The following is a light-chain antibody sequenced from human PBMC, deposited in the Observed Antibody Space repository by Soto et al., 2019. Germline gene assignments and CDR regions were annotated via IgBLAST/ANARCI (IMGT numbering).Light chain of an antibody. CDR1: QGIGDT. CDR2: DTS. CDR3: QPYNNAPFT. Sequence: EIVMRQSPATLSASLGEGATISCRASQGIGDTLAWYQHKPGQAPRLLIYDTSTMATGVPTRFSGSRSGTEFTLTISSLQSEDFATYYCQPYNNAPFTFGGGTKVEIK. V-gene: IGKV3-15*01. J-gene: IGKJ4*01.